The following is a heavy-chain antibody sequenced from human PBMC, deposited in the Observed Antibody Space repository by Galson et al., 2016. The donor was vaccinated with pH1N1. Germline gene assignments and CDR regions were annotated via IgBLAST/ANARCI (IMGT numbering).Heavy chain of an antibody. Sequence: SVKVSCKAAGYSVTRYYMHWVRQAPGQGLELMGIIDPSDGTTTYSQKFQGRIILTRDTSTNSVHMELTTLRPDDSATYFCARRYYFDYWGQGTLVTVSS. J-gene: IGHJ4*02. V-gene: IGHV1-46*01. CDR3: ARRYYFDY. CDR1: GYSVTRYY. CDR2: IDPSDGTT.